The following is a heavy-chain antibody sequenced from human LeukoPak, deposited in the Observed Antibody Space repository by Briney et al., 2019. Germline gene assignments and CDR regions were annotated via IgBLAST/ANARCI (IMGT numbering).Heavy chain of an antibody. CDR3: ARGPPVLSGYFPYFYY. Sequence: GGSLRLSCAASGFTVSSNYMSWVRQAPGKGLEWVSVIYSGGSTYYADSVKGRFTISRDNSKNTLYLQMNSLRAEDTAVYYCARGPPVLSGYFPYFYYWGQGTLVTVSS. D-gene: IGHD3-3*01. J-gene: IGHJ4*02. CDR2: IYSGGST. CDR1: GFTVSSNY. V-gene: IGHV3-66*01.